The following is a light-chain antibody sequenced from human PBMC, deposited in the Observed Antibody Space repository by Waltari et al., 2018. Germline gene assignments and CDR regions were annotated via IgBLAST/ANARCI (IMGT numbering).Light chain of an antibody. CDR3: CSYAGSYTWV. CDR1: SSDVGGYNS. CDR2: DAS. Sequence: QSALTQPRSVSGSPGQSVPISCPGTSSDVGGYNSVSWYQQHPGKAPKLMIYDASKRPSGVPDRFSGSKPGNTASLTISGLQAEDEADYYCCSYAGSYTWVFGGGTKLTVL. V-gene: IGLV2-11*01. J-gene: IGLJ3*02.